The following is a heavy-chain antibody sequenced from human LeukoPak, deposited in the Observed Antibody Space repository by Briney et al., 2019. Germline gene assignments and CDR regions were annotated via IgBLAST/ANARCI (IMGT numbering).Heavy chain of an antibody. Sequence: GGSLRLSCAASGFTFSDYYMSWIRQAPGKGLEWVSSIITTGGVTDYADSVKGRFTISRDNAKKSLYLQMNSLRAEDTAVYYCAIDPRVEVVLHDAFDIWGQGTMVTVSS. J-gene: IGHJ3*02. CDR1: GFTFSDYY. V-gene: IGHV3-11*06. D-gene: IGHD2-21*01. CDR2: IITTGGVT. CDR3: AIDPRVEVVLHDAFDI.